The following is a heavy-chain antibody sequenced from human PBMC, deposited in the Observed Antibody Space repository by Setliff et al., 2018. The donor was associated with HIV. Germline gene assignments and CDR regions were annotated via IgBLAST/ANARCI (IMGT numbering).Heavy chain of an antibody. Sequence: SETLSLTCTVSGGSVSSGSYYWSWIRQPPGKGLEWIGYIYYSGSTYYNPSLKSRVTISVDTSKNQFSLKLTSVTAADTAVYYCAREGYYYASSGYYPYYFDHWGQGILVTVSS. CDR2: IYYSGST. CDR3: AREGYYYASSGYYPYYFDH. CDR1: GGSVSSGSYY. J-gene: IGHJ4*02. D-gene: IGHD3-22*01. V-gene: IGHV4-61*01.